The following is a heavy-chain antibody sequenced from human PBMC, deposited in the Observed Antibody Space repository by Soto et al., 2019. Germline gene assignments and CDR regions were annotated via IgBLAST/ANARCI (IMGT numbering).Heavy chain of an antibody. D-gene: IGHD6-13*01. Sequence: SETLSLTCTVSGGSISSSSYYWGWIRQPPGKGLEWIGSIYYSGSTYYNPSLKSRVTISVDTSKNQFSLKLGSVTAADTAVYYCARLKQQLVPVGWFDPWGQGTLVTVSS. V-gene: IGHV4-39*01. CDR3: ARLKQQLVPVGWFDP. CDR1: GGSISSSSYY. CDR2: IYYSGST. J-gene: IGHJ5*02.